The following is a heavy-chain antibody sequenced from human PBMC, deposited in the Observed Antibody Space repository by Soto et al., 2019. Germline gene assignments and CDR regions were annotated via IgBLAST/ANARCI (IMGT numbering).Heavy chain of an antibody. J-gene: IGHJ6*02. D-gene: IGHD1-1*01. Sequence: GESLKISCNGSGYSFTSYWISWVRQMPWKGLEWMGRIDPSDSYTNYSPSFQGHVTISADKSISTAYLQWSSLKASDTAMYYCARHHDDSLYYGMDAWGQGTTVTVSS. CDR3: ARHHDDSLYYGMDA. CDR2: IDPSDSYT. CDR1: GYSFTSYW. V-gene: IGHV5-10-1*01.